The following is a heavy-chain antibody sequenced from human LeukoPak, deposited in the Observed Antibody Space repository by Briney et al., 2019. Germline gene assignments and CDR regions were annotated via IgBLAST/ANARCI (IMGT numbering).Heavy chain of an antibody. CDR2: IYSGGST. Sequence: QPGGSLRLSCAASGFTVSSNYMSWVRQAPGKGLEWVSVIYSGGSTYYADSVKGRFTISRDISKNTLYLQMNSLRAEDTAVYYCARLSYYYYMDVWGKGTTVTISS. J-gene: IGHJ6*03. CDR3: ARLSYYYYMDV. V-gene: IGHV3-53*01. CDR1: GFTVSSNY.